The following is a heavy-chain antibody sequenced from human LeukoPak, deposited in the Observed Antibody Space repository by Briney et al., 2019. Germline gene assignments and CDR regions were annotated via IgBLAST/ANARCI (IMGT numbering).Heavy chain of an antibody. V-gene: IGHV3-23*01. CDR2: ISGSGGNT. CDR1: GFSFSNYA. J-gene: IGHJ2*01. CDR3: ARVNYDFWSGYYTDWYFDL. Sequence: PGGSLRLSCAASGFSFSNYAMSWVRQAPGKGLEWVSAISGSGGNTYNADSVKGRFTISRDNAKNSLYLQMNSLRAEDTAVYYCARVNYDFWSGYYTDWYFDLWGRGTLVTVSS. D-gene: IGHD3-3*01.